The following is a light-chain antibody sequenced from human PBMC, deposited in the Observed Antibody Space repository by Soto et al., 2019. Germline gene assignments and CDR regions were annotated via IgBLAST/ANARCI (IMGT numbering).Light chain of an antibody. CDR2: DAS. V-gene: IGKV1-5*01. CDR3: QQYNEYSKT. Sequence: DIQMTQSPSTLSASVGDRVTITCRASQSISSWLAWYQQKPGKAPKLLIYDASSLESGVPSRFSGSGSGTEFTLSISSLQPDDFATYYCQQYNEYSKTFGQGTKV. CDR1: QSISSW. J-gene: IGKJ1*01.